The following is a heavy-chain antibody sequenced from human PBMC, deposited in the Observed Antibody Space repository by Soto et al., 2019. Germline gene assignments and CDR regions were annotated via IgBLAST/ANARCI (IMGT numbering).Heavy chain of an antibody. J-gene: IGHJ3*02. V-gene: IGHV4-31*03. Sequence: SETLSLTCTVSGGSISSGGYYWSWLRQHPGKGLEWIGCIYYSGSTYYNPSLKSRVTISVDTYKNQFSLKLSSVTAADTAVYYCARWHYYDSSLHAFEIWGQGTMVTVSS. CDR3: ARWHYYDSSLHAFEI. CDR2: IYYSGST. CDR1: GGSISSGGYY. D-gene: IGHD3-22*01.